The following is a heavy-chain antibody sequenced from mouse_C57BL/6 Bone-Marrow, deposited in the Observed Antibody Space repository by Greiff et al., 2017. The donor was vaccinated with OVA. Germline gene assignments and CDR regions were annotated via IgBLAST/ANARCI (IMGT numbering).Heavy chain of an antibody. V-gene: IGHV5-4*01. CDR2: ISDGGSYT. D-gene: IGHD1-1*01. J-gene: IGHJ3*01. Sequence: EVKVVESGGGLVKPGGSLKLSCAASGFTFSSYAMSWVRQTPEKRLEWVATISDGGSYTYYPDNVKGRFTISRDNDKNNLYLQMSHLKSEDTAMYYCAREGYYYGSSTRRRFAYWGQGTLVTVSA. CDR3: AREGYYYGSSTRRRFAY. CDR1: GFTFSSYA.